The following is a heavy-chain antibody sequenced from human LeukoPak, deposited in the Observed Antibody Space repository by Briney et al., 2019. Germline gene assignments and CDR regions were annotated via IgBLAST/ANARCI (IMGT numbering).Heavy chain of an antibody. D-gene: IGHD3-16*01. CDR3: ARHGVVTWFDP. CDR1: GGSFSDYS. Sequence: SETLSLTCAVYGGSFSDYSWSWLRQTLEKGLEWIGEINHSGSTNYNPSLKSRVIMSVDTSKNQFSVKLRSVTAADTAVYYCARHGVVTWFDPWGQGTLVTVSS. J-gene: IGHJ5*02. CDR2: INHSGST. V-gene: IGHV4-34*01.